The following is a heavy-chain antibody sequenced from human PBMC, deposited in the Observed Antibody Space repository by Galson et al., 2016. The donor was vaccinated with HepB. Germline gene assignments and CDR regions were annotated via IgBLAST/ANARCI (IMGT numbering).Heavy chain of an antibody. CDR3: AREAGTNPLFDY. D-gene: IGHD6-19*01. Sequence: SLRLSCAASGFTLSTYWMHWVRQAPGKGLVWVSRISSDGTSTSYADSVKGRFTISRGNAKNTLYLQMNSLRAEDTAVYYCAREAGTNPLFDYWGQGTLVTVSS. V-gene: IGHV3-74*01. J-gene: IGHJ4*02. CDR1: GFTLSTYW. CDR2: ISSDGTST.